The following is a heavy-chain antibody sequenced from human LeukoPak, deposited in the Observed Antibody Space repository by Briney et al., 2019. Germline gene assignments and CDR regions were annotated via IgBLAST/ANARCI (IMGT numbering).Heavy chain of an antibody. CDR1: GFTFSSHA. J-gene: IGHJ5*02. D-gene: IGHD2-21*02. CDR3: ARDRVIRADCGGDCYSAVFDH. V-gene: IGHV3-30*04. CDR2: ISRDGRRI. Sequence: GGSLRLSCAASGFTFSSHAMHWVRQAPGKGLEWVAVISRDGRRIYYTDSAKGRFIISRDNSKNTLSLQMNSLRGEDTAVYSCARDRVIRADCGGDCYSAVFDHWGQGILVTVSS.